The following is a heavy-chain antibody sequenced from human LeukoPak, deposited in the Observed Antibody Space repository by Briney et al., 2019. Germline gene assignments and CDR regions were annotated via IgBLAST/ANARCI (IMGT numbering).Heavy chain of an antibody. CDR2: IKKDGSEK. V-gene: IGHV3-7*04. Sequence: GGSLRLSCATSGFTFSSFWMSWVRQAPGKGLEWVANIKKDGSEKYFVNSVKGRFTISRDNAKNSLYLQMESLRSEDTAVYYCARGEYYYDGGYWGQGTLVTVSS. D-gene: IGHD3-22*01. CDR1: GFTFSSFW. CDR3: ARGEYYYDGGY. J-gene: IGHJ4*02.